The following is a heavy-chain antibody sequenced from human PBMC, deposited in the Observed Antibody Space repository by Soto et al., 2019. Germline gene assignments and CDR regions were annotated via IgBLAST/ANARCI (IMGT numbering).Heavy chain of an antibody. CDR3: AKSTPDYCSSTSCYL. J-gene: IGHJ4*02. V-gene: IGHV3-23*01. CDR1: GFTFSSYA. D-gene: IGHD2-2*01. CDR2: ISGSGGST. Sequence: GGSLRLSCAASGFTFSSYAMHWVRQAPGKGLEWVSAISGSGGSTYYADSVKGRFTISRDNSKNTLYLQMNSLRAEDTAVYYCAKSTPDYCSSTSCYLWGQGTLVTVSS.